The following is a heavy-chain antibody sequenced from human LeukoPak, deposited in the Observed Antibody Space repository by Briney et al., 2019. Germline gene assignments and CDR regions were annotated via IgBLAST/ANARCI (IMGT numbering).Heavy chain of an antibody. D-gene: IGHD6-6*01. CDR2: ISGRAGST. V-gene: IGHV3-23*01. Sequence: GGSLRLSCAASGFTFSIYSMNWVRQAPGKGLEWVSSISGRAGSTYYADSVKGRFTICRDNSNNTLFLQMNSLRAEETAVYYCTKGGPYSTSPDFDYWGQGTLVTVSS. CDR3: TKGGPYSTSPDFDY. CDR1: GFTFSIYS. J-gene: IGHJ4*02.